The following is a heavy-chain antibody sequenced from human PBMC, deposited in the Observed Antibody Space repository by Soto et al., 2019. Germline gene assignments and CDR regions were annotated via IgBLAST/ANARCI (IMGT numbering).Heavy chain of an antibody. CDR1: GGTFSSNA. Sequence: QVQLVQSGAEVKKPGSSVKVSCKASGGTFSSNAISWVRQAPGQGLEWMGGIIPIYASPNYAQNFQGRVTVTADKATSTASLELSRLKFAYSAIYYCAVTVTGSRSPLAHWGRGTLVIVSS. D-gene: IGHD3-9*01. CDR3: AVTVTGSRSPLAH. CDR2: IIPIYASP. J-gene: IGHJ4*02. V-gene: IGHV1-69*06.